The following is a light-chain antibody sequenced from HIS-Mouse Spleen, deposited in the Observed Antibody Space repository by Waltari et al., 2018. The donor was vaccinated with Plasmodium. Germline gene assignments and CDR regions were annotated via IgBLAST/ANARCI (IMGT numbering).Light chain of an antibody. Sequence: QSALTQPPSASGSPGQSATISCTGTSSDVGGYNYVPWYQQHPGKAPKLMIYEVSKRPSGVPDRFSGSKSGNTASLTVSGLQAEDEADYYCSSYAGSNNLVFGGGTKLTVL. CDR3: SSYAGSNNLV. V-gene: IGLV2-8*01. CDR1: SSDVGGYNY. CDR2: EVS. J-gene: IGLJ2*01.